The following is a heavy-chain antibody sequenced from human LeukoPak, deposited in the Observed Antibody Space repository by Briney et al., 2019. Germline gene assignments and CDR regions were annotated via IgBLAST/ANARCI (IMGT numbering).Heavy chain of an antibody. CDR2: IYDSGST. V-gene: IGHV4-59*01. J-gene: IGHJ5*02. Sequence: ASETLSFTCTVSGGSISSYYWSWIRQPPGKGLEWFGNIYDSGSTHSTPSLKSRVNISVDTSKNQLSLQLSSVTAADTAVSYCARGARANWFDPWGQATLVTVSS. CDR3: ARGARANWFDP. CDR1: GGSISSYY.